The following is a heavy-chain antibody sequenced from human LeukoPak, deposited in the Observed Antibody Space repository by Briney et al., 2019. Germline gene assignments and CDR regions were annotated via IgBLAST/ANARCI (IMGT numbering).Heavy chain of an antibody. Sequence: GGSLRLSCAASGFNFSSYWMHWVRQAPGKGLEWVSVISGSGGSTYYADSVKGRFTISRDNSKNTLYLQMNSLRAEDTAVYYCAKHTQVTMLEFFDSWGQGTLVTVSS. D-gene: IGHD4-11*01. CDR3: AKHTQVTMLEFFDS. CDR1: GFNFSSYW. CDR2: ISGSGGST. J-gene: IGHJ4*02. V-gene: IGHV3-23*01.